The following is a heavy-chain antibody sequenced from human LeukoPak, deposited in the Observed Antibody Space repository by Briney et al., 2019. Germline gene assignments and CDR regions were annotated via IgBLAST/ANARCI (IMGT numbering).Heavy chain of an antibody. V-gene: IGHV3-30-3*01. Sequence: PGRSLRLSCAASGFTFSSYAMHWVRQAPGKGLGWVAVISYDGSNKYYADSVKGRFTISRDNSKNTLYLQMNSLRAEDTAVYYCARDGGFGGSTYYFDYWGQGTLVTVSS. D-gene: IGHD2-15*01. CDR3: ARDGGFGGSTYYFDY. J-gene: IGHJ4*02. CDR1: GFTFSSYA. CDR2: ISYDGSNK.